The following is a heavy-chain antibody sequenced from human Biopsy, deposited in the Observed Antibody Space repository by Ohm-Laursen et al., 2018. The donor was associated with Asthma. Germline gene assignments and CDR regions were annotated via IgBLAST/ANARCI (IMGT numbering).Heavy chain of an antibody. CDR1: GSTFGDYW. V-gene: IGHV3-7*01. CDR2: IKHDGSEK. CDR3: ARTFHFWSPYHAEHYQL. D-gene: IGHD3-3*02. J-gene: IGHJ1*01. Sequence: SLRLSCAASGSTFGDYWMSWVRQVPGKGLEWVANIKHDGSEKNHVDSLKGRFTISRDNAKNSLYLQMNSLRAEDTAVYYCARTFHFWSPYHAEHYQLWGQGTPVTVSS.